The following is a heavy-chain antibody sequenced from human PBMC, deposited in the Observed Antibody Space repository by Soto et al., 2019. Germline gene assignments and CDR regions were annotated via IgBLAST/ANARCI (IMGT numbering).Heavy chain of an antibody. Sequence: VQLLDSGGGLVQPGGSLRLSCAASGFTFSNYAMSWVRQAPGKGLEWVSTISGNGGSTYYADSVKGRFTISRDNSKNMLFLQINSLRDDDSAVYYCAKRPASIITVDYWGQGTPVTVSS. D-gene: IGHD2-2*01. J-gene: IGHJ4*02. CDR1: GFTFSNYA. CDR3: AKRPASIITVDY. CDR2: ISGNGGST. V-gene: IGHV3-23*01.